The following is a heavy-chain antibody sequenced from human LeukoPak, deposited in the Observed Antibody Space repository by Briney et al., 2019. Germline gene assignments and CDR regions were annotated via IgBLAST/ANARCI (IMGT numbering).Heavy chain of an antibody. D-gene: IGHD1-1*01. J-gene: IGHJ4*02. CDR1: GYTFTSYG. V-gene: IGHV1-18*01. Sequence: EASVKVSCKASGYTFTSYGISWVRQAPGQGLEWMGWISAYNGNTNYAQKLQGRVTMTTDTSTSTAYMELRSLRSDDTAVYYCARDPTTTEAHDYWGQGALVTVSS. CDR2: ISAYNGNT. CDR3: ARDPTTTEAHDY.